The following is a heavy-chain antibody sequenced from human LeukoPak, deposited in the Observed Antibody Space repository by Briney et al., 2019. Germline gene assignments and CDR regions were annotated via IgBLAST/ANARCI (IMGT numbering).Heavy chain of an antibody. J-gene: IGHJ6*03. CDR3: ARDHGLWFVLYYMDV. CDR1: GGTFSSYA. V-gene: IGHV1-69*13. CDR2: IIPIFGTA. D-gene: IGHD3-10*01. Sequence: ASVKVSCKASGGTFSSYAISWVRQAPGQGLEWMGGIIPIFGTANYAQKFQGRVTITADESTSTAYMELSSLRSEDTAVYYCARDHGLWFVLYYMDVWGKGTTVTVSS.